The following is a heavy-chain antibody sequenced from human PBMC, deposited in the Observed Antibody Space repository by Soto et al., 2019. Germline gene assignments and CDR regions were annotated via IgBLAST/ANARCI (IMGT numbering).Heavy chain of an antibody. CDR2: IVVISNTV. V-gene: IGHV1-69*06. J-gene: IGHJ4*02. Sequence: QVVLLQSGSEVKEPGSSVRVSCQISGSTFNNFAFSWGRQAPGHGPEWMGGIVVISNTVDYSQRFQDRVTITADTSTNTLYMELGSLTFEDTAVSDCAGAIKRGEGHYYGDYWGPVTLVTVSS. CDR1: GSTFNNFA. D-gene: IGHD3-16*01. CDR3: AGAIKRGEGHYYGDY.